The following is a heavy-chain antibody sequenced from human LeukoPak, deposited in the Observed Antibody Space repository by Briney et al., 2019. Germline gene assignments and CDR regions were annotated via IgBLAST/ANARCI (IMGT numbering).Heavy chain of an antibody. J-gene: IGHJ4*02. D-gene: IGHD5-18*01. CDR3: ASGERGYSYGPLDY. CDR2: IFYAGSN. Sequence: SETLSLTCTVSGGSIRSYYWSWIRQPPGKGLEWIGYIFYAGSNTYNPSLKSRVTISIDTYKNQFSLKLNSVTAANTAVYYCASGERGYSYGPLDYWGQGILVTVSS. CDR1: GGSIRSYY. V-gene: IGHV4-59*08.